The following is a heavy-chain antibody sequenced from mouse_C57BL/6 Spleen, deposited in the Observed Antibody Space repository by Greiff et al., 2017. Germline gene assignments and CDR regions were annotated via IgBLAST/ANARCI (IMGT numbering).Heavy chain of an antibody. Sequence: EVMLVESGEGLVKPGGSLKLSCAASGFTFSSYAMSWVRQTPEKRLEWVAYISSGGDYIYYADTVKGRFTISRDNARNTLYLQMSSLKSEDTAMYYCTRKDYGSVFDYWGQGTTLTVSS. V-gene: IGHV5-9-1*02. CDR3: TRKDYGSVFDY. CDR1: GFTFSSYA. CDR2: ISSGGDYI. D-gene: IGHD1-1*01. J-gene: IGHJ2*01.